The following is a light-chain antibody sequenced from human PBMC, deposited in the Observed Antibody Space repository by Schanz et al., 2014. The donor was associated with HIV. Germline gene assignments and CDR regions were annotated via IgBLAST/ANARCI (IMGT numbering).Light chain of an antibody. CDR2: DVS. CDR1: SSDVGYYNY. CDR3: SSYTTISTWV. Sequence: LTQPASVSGSPGQSITISCTGSSSDVGYYNYVSWYQQHPGKAPKLMIYDVSNRPSGVSNRFSGSKSGNTAFLTISGLQAEDEADYYCSSYTTISTWVFRGGTQLTVL. J-gene: IGLJ3*02. V-gene: IGLV2-14*03.